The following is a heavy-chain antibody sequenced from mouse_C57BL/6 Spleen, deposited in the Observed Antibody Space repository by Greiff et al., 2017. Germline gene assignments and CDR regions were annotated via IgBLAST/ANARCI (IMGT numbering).Heavy chain of an antibody. CDR3: ASLYYDYDDWYFDV. J-gene: IGHJ1*03. Sequence: EVKLVESGGDLVKPGGSLKLSCAASGFTFSSYGMSWVRQTPDKRLEWVATISSGGSYTYYPDSVKGRFTISRDNAKNTLYLQMSSLKSEDTAMYYCASLYYDYDDWYFDVWGTGTTVTVSS. CDR1: GFTFSSYG. V-gene: IGHV5-6*01. CDR2: ISSGGSYT. D-gene: IGHD2-4*01.